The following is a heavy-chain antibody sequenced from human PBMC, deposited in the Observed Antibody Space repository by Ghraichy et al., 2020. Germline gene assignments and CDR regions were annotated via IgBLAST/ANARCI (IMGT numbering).Heavy chain of an antibody. CDR2: INSRSSKI. D-gene: IGHD2-15*01. J-gene: IGHJ5*02. V-gene: IGHV3-48*02. CDR1: GFTFSNSS. CDR3: VGGPAS. Sequence: GGSLRLSCAASGFTFSNSSMNWVRQTPGKGLVWIAYINSRSSKIFYAASVKGRFSISRDNDRESVYLQMSSLKEEDTAVYYCVGGPASWGRGTLVTVSS.